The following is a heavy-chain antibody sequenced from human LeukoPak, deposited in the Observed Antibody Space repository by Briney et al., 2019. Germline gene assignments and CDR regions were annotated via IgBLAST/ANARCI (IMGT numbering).Heavy chain of an antibody. CDR1: GGTFSSYA. Sequence: SVKVSCKASGGTFSSYAISWVRQAPGQGLEWMGRIIPIFGTANYAQKFQGRVTITTDESTSTAYMELSSLRSEDTAVYYCARGLWFGELFGTFDIWGQGTMVTVSS. D-gene: IGHD3-10*01. V-gene: IGHV1-69*05. J-gene: IGHJ3*02. CDR2: IIPIFGTA. CDR3: ARGLWFGELFGTFDI.